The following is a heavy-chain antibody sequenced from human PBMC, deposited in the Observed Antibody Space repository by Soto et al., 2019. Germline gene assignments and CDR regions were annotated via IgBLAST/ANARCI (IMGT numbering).Heavy chain of an antibody. CDR3: ARSSGSYDY. V-gene: IGHV4-39*01. CDR2: SCYSGST. J-gene: IGHJ4*02. Sequence: QLQLQESGPGLVKPSETLSLTCTVSGGSISGSSYYWGWIRQPPGKGREWIGSSCYSGSTYYNPSLKSRGTISVDQSKNQFSLKLSSVTAADTAVYYCARSSGSYDYWGQGTLVTVSS. D-gene: IGHD1-26*01. CDR1: GGSISGSSYY.